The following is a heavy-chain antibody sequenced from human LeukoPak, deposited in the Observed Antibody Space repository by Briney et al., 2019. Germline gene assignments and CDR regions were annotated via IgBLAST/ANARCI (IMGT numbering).Heavy chain of an antibody. V-gene: IGHV4-4*02. CDR3: ARVRGVIPMEGEFDY. Sequence: SETLSLTCALSTVSGSSGNFWSWVRQPPGEGLEWIGEVHKSGRTNYNPSLKTRVTISIDASKNQLSLELTSVTAADTAVYYCARVRGVIPMEGEFDYWGQGTLVTVSS. J-gene: IGHJ4*02. D-gene: IGHD3-10*01. CDR1: TVSGSSGNF. CDR2: VHKSGRT.